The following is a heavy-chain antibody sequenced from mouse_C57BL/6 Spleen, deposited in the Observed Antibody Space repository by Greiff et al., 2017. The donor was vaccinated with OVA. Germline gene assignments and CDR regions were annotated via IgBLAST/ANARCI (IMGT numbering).Heavy chain of an antibody. CDR1: GFTFSDYG. CDR3: ARWYEGAMDY. V-gene: IGHV5-17*01. D-gene: IGHD1-1*02. J-gene: IGHJ4*01. CDR2: ISSGSSTI. Sequence: EVKVEESGGGLVKPGGSLKLSCAASGFTFSDYGMHWVRQAPEKGLEWVAYISSGSSTIYYADTVKGRFTISRDNAKNTLFLQMTSLRSEDTAMYYCARWYEGAMDYWGQGTSVTVSS.